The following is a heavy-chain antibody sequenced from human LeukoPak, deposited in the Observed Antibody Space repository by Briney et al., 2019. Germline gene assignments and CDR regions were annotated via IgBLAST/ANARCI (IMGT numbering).Heavy chain of an antibody. CDR3: ARDNWDDY. J-gene: IGHJ4*02. CDR1: GGTFSSFA. D-gene: IGHD7-27*01. Sequence: ASVKVSCKASGGTFSSFAISWVRQAPGQGLEWMGAIIPIFGTPNYAQKFQGRVTITTDESTSTAYMELRSLRSDDTAVYYCARDNWDDYWGQGTLVTVSS. CDR2: IIPIFGTP. V-gene: IGHV1-69*05.